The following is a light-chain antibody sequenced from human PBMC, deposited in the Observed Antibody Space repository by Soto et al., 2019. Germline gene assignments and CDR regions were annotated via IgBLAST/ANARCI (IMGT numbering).Light chain of an antibody. V-gene: IGKV1-5*01. CDR2: DAS. Sequence: QRTKSPSTLSASVGDSVTITCRASQSISSWLAWYQQKPGKAPKLLIYDASSLESGVPSRFSGSGSGTEFTLTISSLQPDDFATYYCQQYNSYWTFGQGTKVDI. J-gene: IGKJ1*01. CDR3: QQYNSYWT. CDR1: QSISSW.